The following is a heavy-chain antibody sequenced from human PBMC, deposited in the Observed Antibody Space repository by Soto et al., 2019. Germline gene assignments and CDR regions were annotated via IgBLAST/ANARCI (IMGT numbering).Heavy chain of an antibody. Sequence: HPGGSLRLSCAASGFTFSSYWMSWVRQAPGKGLEWVANIKQDGSEKYYVDSVKGRFTISRDNAKNSLYLQMNSLRAEDTAVYYCAREGIRWWLVHHYYYYGMDVWGQGTTVTVSS. V-gene: IGHV3-7*03. CDR2: IKQDGSEK. CDR1: GFTFSSYW. J-gene: IGHJ6*02. CDR3: AREGIRWWLVHHYYYYGMDV. D-gene: IGHD6-19*01.